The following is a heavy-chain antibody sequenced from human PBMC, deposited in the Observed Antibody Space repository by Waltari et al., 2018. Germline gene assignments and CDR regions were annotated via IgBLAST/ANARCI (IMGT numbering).Heavy chain of an antibody. J-gene: IGHJ4*02. V-gene: IGHV1-3*01. Sequence: QVQLVQSGAEVKKPGASVKVSCKASGYTFTSYAMHWVRQAPGQRLEWMGWINAGNGNKKYSQKFQGRVTITRDTSASTAYMELSSLRSEDTAVYYCASEAAAGPPFDYWGQGTLVTVSS. D-gene: IGHD6-13*01. CDR2: INAGNGNK. CDR1: GYTFTSYA. CDR3: ASEAAAGPPFDY.